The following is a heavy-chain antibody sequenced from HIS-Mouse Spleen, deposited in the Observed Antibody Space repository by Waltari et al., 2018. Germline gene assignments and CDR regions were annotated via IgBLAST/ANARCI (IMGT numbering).Heavy chain of an antibody. CDR2: IYYSGST. CDR1: GGSISSSSYY. Sequence: QLQLQESGPGLVKPSATLSLTCTFPGGSISSSSYYWGWSRQPPGKGLEWIGSIYYSGSTYNNPALKSRVTRSGDTSKNQFSLRLGSVTAADTAVYYCAREIPYSSSWYDWYFDLWGRGTLVTVSS. J-gene: IGHJ2*01. D-gene: IGHD6-13*01. V-gene: IGHV4-39*07. CDR3: AREIPYSSSWYDWYFDL.